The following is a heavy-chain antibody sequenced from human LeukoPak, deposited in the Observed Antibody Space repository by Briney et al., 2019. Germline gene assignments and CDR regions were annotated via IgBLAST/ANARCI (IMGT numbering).Heavy chain of an antibody. V-gene: IGHV4-59*08. Sequence: PSEALSLTCTVSGGSISSYYWSWIRQPPGKGLEWIGYIYYSGNTNYDASLKSRVTISVDTSKNQFSLNLSSVTAADTAIYYCARGGVNWNYDYWGQGTLVTVSS. CDR3: ARGGVNWNYDY. D-gene: IGHD1-7*01. CDR1: GGSISSYY. CDR2: IYYSGNT. J-gene: IGHJ4*02.